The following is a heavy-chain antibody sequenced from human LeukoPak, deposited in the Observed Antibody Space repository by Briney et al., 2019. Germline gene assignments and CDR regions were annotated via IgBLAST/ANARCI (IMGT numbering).Heavy chain of an antibody. CDR1: GFSFSNSG. V-gene: IGHV3-30*14. Sequence: GMSLRLSCAASGFSFSNSGFHWVRQSPAEGLEWLAFISHDGTNKYYSDSVEGRFTVSRHNSLNTVYLQMNTLRPEDTSTYYCASEDVDTGDFWGQGTLVTVSS. D-gene: IGHD5-18*01. CDR3: ASEDVDTGDF. CDR2: ISHDGTNK. J-gene: IGHJ4*02.